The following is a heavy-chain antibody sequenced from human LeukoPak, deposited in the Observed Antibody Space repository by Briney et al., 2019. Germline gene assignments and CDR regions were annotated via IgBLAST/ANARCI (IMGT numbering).Heavy chain of an antibody. CDR2: ISSSSSYI. Sequence: GGSLRLSCAASGFTFSSYSMNWVRQAPGKGLEWVSSISSSSSYIYYADSVKGRFTISRDNAKNSLYLQMNSLRAEDTAVYYCARDSGYCSSTSCLRWFDPWGQGTLVTVSS. CDR3: ARDSGYCSSTSCLRWFDP. CDR1: GFTFSSYS. V-gene: IGHV3-21*01. J-gene: IGHJ5*02. D-gene: IGHD2-2*01.